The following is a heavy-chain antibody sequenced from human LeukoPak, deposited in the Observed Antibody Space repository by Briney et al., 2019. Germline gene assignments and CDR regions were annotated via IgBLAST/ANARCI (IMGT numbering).Heavy chain of an antibody. J-gene: IGHJ4*02. CDR1: GFPFSDYG. CDR2: ISHDGSNK. CDR3: AREGVGATILDY. Sequence: PGTSLRLSCAASGFPFSDYGMYWVRQAPGKGLEWLAVISHDGSNKHYADSVKGRITISRDNSMNTLYLQMNSLTAEDTAVYYCAREGVGATILDYWGQGTLVTVSS. D-gene: IGHD1-26*01. V-gene: IGHV3-30*03.